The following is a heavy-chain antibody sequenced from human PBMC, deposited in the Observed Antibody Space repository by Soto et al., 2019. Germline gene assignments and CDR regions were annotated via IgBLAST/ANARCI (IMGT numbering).Heavy chain of an antibody. CDR1: GGSISSSSYY. D-gene: IGHD3-9*01. CDR3: ARPLTSSTYYDILTGPPSFSWFDP. J-gene: IGHJ5*02. Sequence: NPSETLSLTCTVSGGSISSSSYYWGWIRQPPGKGLEWIGSIYYSGSTYYNPSLKSRVTISVDTSKNQFSLKLSSVTAADTAVYYCARPLTSSTYYDILTGPPSFSWFDPWGQGTLVTVSS. V-gene: IGHV4-39*01. CDR2: IYYSGST.